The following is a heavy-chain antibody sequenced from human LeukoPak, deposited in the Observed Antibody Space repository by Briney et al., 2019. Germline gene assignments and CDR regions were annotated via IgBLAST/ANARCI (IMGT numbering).Heavy chain of an antibody. Sequence: PSETLSLSCTVSGGSISSYYWSWIRQPPGKGLGWSGYIYYSGSTNYNPSLKSRVTISVDTSKNQCSLKLSSVTAADTAVYYCARQAGLQPLVDYGGQGTLVTVSS. J-gene: IGHJ4*02. CDR1: GGSISSYY. CDR2: IYYSGST. V-gene: IGHV4-59*08. CDR3: ARQAGLQPLVDY. D-gene: IGHD4-11*01.